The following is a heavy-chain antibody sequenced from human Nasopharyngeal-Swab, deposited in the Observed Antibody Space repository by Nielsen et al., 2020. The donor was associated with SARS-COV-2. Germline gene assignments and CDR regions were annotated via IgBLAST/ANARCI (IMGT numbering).Heavy chain of an antibody. D-gene: IGHD6-19*01. CDR2: IYYSGST. CDR3: ARRGIAVAGSFGY. Sequence: SETLSLTCTVSGGSISSSSYYWGWIRQPPGKGLEWIGSIYYSGSTYYNPSLKSRVTISVDTSKNQFSLKLSSVTAADTAVYYCARRGIAVAGSFGYWGQGTLVTVSS. CDR1: GGSISSSSYY. J-gene: IGHJ4*02. V-gene: IGHV4-39*01.